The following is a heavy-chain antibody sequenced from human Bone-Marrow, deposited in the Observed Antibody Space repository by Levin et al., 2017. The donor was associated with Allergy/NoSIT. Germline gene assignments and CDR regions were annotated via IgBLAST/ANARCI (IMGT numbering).Heavy chain of an antibody. V-gene: IGHV1-69*02. J-gene: IGHJ5*02. Sequence: EASVKVSCKASGNTFSSYPFTWVRQAPGQGLEWMGRIIPILRMTNYAQKFQGRITITADQSTSTTYMELSSLRAEDAAVYYCAWGLGCCSPTRCLNFRLDPWGQGTLVTVSS. D-gene: IGHD2-15*01. CDR1: GNTFSSYP. CDR2: IIPILRMT. CDR3: AWGLGCCSPTRCLNFRLDP.